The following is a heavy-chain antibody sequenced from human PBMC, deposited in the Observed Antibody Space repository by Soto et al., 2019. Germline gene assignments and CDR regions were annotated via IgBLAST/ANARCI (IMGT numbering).Heavy chain of an antibody. V-gene: IGHV3-23*01. CDR3: AKDSSGYYGVFDY. CDR2: ISGSGDNT. J-gene: IGHJ4*02. Sequence: PGGSLRLSCAASGFTFRNYAVSWVRQAPGKGLEWVSVISGSGDNTYYADSVKGRFTISRDNSKNTLYLQMNSLRAEDAAIYYCAKDSSGYYGVFDYWGQGTLVTVS. CDR1: GFTFRNYA. D-gene: IGHD3-22*01.